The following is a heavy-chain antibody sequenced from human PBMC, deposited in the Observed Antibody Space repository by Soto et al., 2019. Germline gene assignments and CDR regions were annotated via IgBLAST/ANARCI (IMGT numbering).Heavy chain of an antibody. CDR2: ISYDGSHE. V-gene: IGHV3-30*18. J-gene: IGHJ5*02. D-gene: IGHD2-8*01. CDR3: AKDPKCCTIGSHFLDNWFDP. Sequence: QVQLVESGGGVVQPGRTLRLSCAASGFTFSNYGMHWVRQTPGKGLEWVAVISYDGSHEFYTDSVKGRFTISRDNSKKTLYLQMNSLKTEDTAMYYCAKDPKCCTIGSHFLDNWFDPWGQGTLVTVPS. CDR1: GFTFSNYG.